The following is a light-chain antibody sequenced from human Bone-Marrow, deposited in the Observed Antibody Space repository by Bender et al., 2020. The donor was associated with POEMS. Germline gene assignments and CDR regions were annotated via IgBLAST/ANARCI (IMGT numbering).Light chain of an antibody. J-gene: IGLJ1*01. CDR3: FSNAGSSV. CDR1: SSDVGGYNY. CDR2: DVT. V-gene: IGLV2-11*01. Sequence: QSALTQPRSVSGSPGQSVTISCTGTSSDVGGYNYVSWYQQYPGKAPKVMIHDVTKRPSGVSNRFSGSKSGSTASLTISGLQIEDEADYYCFSNAGSSVFGLGTKVTVL.